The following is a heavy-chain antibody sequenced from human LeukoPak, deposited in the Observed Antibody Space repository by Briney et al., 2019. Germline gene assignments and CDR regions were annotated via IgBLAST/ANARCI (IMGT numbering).Heavy chain of an antibody. J-gene: IGHJ4*02. CDR3: AIEGYSSSWYYFDY. V-gene: IGHV4-59*01. D-gene: IGHD6-13*01. CDR1: GFTFSSYW. CDR2: IYYSGST. Sequence: GSLRLSCAASGFTFSSYWMSWIRQPPGKGLEWIGYIYYSGSTNYNPSLKSRVTISVDTSKNQFSLKLSSVTAADTAVYYCAIEGYSSSWYYFDYWGQGTLVTVSS.